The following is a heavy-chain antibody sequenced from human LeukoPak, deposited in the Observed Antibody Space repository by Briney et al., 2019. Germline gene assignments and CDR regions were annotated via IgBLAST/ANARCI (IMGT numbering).Heavy chain of an antibody. J-gene: IGHJ4*02. CDR1: GGTFTIYA. Sequence: GASVKVSFKASGGTFTIYAISWVRQAPGQGLEWMGRIIPIFGTANYAQKFQGRVTITADKSTSTAYMELSSLRSEDTAVYYCATVPLGYCSGGSCYDFDYWGQGTLVTVSS. CDR2: IIPIFGTA. V-gene: IGHV1-69*06. D-gene: IGHD2-15*01. CDR3: ATVPLGYCSGGSCYDFDY.